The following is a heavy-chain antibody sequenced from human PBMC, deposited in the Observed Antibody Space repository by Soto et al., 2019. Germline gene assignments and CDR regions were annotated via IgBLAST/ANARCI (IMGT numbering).Heavy chain of an antibody. CDR3: ARCCYYGSGCLDY. CDR2: IIPILGIA. V-gene: IGHV1-69*02. D-gene: IGHD3-10*01. J-gene: IGHJ4*02. Sequence: QVQLVQSGAEVKKPGSSVKVSCKASGGTFSSYTISWVRQAPGQGLEWMGRIIPILGIANYAQKFQGRVTITADNSTSTAYMELSSLRSEDTAVYYCARCCYYGSGCLDYWGQGTLVTVSS. CDR1: GGTFSSYT.